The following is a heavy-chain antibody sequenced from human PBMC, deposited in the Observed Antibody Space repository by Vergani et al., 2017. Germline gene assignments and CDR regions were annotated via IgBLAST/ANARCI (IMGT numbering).Heavy chain of an antibody. V-gene: IGHV1-69*01. J-gene: IGHJ3*02. CDR3: ARDGPDSSGYYFQDAFDI. D-gene: IGHD3-22*01. Sequence: QVQLVQSGAEVKKPGSSVKVSCKASGGTFSSYAISWVRQAPGQGLEWMGGIIPIFGTANYAQKFQGRVTSTADESTSTAYMGLSSLRAEDTAVYYCARDGPDSSGYYFQDAFDIWGQGTMVTVSS. CDR2: IIPIFGTA. CDR1: GGTFSSYA.